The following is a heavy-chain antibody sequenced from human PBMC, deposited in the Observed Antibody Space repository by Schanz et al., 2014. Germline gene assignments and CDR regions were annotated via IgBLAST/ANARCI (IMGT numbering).Heavy chain of an antibody. CDR3: AKIERNED. CDR1: GFAFSSYG. V-gene: IGHV3-23*01. Sequence: EVQLLESGGGLVQPGGSLRLSCLASGFAFSSYGMNWLRQAPGKGLEWVSTIGTSGGTNYAESMKGRFTISRDNSKNTLYLQMNSRRAEDTAVYFCAKIERNEDWGQGTLVTVSS. CDR2: IGTSGGT. J-gene: IGHJ4*02. D-gene: IGHD1-1*01.